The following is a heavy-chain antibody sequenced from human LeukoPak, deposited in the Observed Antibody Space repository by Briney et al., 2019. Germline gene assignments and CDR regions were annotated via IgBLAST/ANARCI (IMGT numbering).Heavy chain of an antibody. Sequence: PSETLSLTCTVSGASISNYYWSWIRQSPGKGLEWIGYMLYSGSTNQNPSLRSRVTISVDTSKNQVSLKLSSVTAADTAVYYCARGPRDGYMYYGMDVWGQGTTVTVSS. V-gene: IGHV4-59*12. CDR1: GASISNYY. CDR2: MLYSGST. J-gene: IGHJ6*02. D-gene: IGHD5-24*01. CDR3: ARGPRDGYMYYGMDV.